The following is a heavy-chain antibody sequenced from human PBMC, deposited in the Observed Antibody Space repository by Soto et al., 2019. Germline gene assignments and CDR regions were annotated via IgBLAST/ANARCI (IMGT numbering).Heavy chain of an antibody. CDR1: GFTFTTYA. D-gene: IGHD3-3*01. CDR3: VKDTYDDYVHY. V-gene: IGHV3-64D*06. J-gene: IGHJ4*02. Sequence: TGGSLRLSCSASGFTFTTYAMHWVRQAPGKGLEYVSAISSNGGSTYYADSVKGRFTISRDNPKHTLYLQMSSLRSEDTAVYYCVKDTYDDYVHYWGQGTLVTVSS. CDR2: ISSNGGST.